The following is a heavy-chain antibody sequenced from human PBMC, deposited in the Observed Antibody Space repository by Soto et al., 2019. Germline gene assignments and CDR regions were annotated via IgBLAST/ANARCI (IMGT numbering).Heavy chain of an antibody. D-gene: IGHD5-18*01. J-gene: IGHJ5*02. Sequence: SETLSLTCAVYGGSFSGYYWSWIRQPPGKGLEWIGEINHSGSTNYNPSLKSRVTISVDTSKNQFSLKLSSVTAADTAVYYCARGVRYSYARGNRFDPWGQGTLVTVSS. CDR3: ARGVRYSYARGNRFDP. V-gene: IGHV4-34*01. CDR1: GGSFSGYY. CDR2: INHSGST.